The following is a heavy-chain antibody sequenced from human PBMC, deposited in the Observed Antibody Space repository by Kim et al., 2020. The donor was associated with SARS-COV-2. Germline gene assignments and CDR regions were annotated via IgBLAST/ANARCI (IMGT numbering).Heavy chain of an antibody. J-gene: IGHJ4*02. CDR2: IYYSGST. CDR3: ARGPYGDNHFDY. CDR1: GGSISSSSYY. Sequence: SETLSLTCTVSGGSISSSSYYWGWIRQPPGKGLEWIGSIYYSGSTYYNPSLKSRVTISVDTSKNQFSLKLSSVTAADTAVYYCARGPYGDNHFDYWGQGTLVTVSS. D-gene: IGHD4-17*01. V-gene: IGHV4-39*01.